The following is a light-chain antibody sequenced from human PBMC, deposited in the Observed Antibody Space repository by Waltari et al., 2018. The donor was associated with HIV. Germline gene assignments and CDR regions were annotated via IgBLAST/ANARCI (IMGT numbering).Light chain of an antibody. Sequence: QSALAQPASVSGSPGQSITFSCTGTRSDIGAYNYFSWYQKHPDKAPKVIIYRVKSRPSGVSDRFSGSKSGNTASLTISGLQAEDEADYYCSSYTTSNTYVFGRGTTVSVL. CDR1: RSDIGAYNY. J-gene: IGLJ1*01. CDR3: SSYTTSNTYV. V-gene: IGLV2-14*01. CDR2: RVK.